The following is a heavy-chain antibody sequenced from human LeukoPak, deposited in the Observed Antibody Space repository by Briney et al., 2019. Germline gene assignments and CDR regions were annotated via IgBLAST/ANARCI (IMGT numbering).Heavy chain of an antibody. V-gene: IGHV3-74*03. D-gene: IGHD3-10*01. J-gene: IGHJ4*02. CDR1: GSSFDTYW. Sequence: GGSLRLSCAASGSSFDTYWMHWVRQAPGKRLAWVSRMNGDGSTRMYADSVEGRFTISRDNAKNTLYLQMHSLRVEDTAIYYCVREVYIPGSYYFDYWGQGALVTVIS. CDR3: VREVYIPGSYYFDY. CDR2: MNGDGSTR.